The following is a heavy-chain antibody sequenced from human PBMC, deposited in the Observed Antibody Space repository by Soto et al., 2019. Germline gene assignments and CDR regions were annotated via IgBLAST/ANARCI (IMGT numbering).Heavy chain of an antibody. Sequence: EVQLVASGGGLVKPGWSLRLSGAGSGITLSNAWMTWVRQAPGKWLEWVVRIKSKVDGSTTEYGSPVKDSFIISRDDAENTLDLPMHSLTVEDTAVYYCATPRTGIHGDAYWGQGSRVTVSS. CDR1: GITLSNAW. V-gene: IGHV3-15*01. CDR2: IKSKVDGSTT. CDR3: ATPRTGIHGDAY. D-gene: IGHD3-16*01. J-gene: IGHJ4*02.